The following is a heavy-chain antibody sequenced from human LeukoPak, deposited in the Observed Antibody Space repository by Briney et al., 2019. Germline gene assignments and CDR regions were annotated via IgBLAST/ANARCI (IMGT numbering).Heavy chain of an antibody. D-gene: IGHD2-15*01. V-gene: IGHV4-34*01. CDR1: GGSFSGYY. CDR2: INHSGST. CDR3: ARDCSGGTCYLGVLDY. Sequence: SETLSLTCAVYGGSFSGYYWSWIRQPPGKGLGWIGEINHSGSTNYNPSLKSRVTISVDTSKNQFSLKLSSVTAADAAVYYCARDCSGGTCYLGVLDYWGQGIRVTVSS. J-gene: IGHJ4*02.